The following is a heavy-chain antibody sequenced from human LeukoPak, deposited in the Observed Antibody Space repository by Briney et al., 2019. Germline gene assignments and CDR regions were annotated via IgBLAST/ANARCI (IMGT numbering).Heavy chain of an antibody. D-gene: IGHD1-7*01. V-gene: IGHV3-7*01. J-gene: IGHJ3*02. CDR1: GFTFSSYW. CDR2: IKQEGSEK. CDR3: ARKNWNYIGDAFDI. Sequence: GGSLRLSCAASGFTFSSYWMSWVRQAPGKGLEWVANIKQEGSEKYYVDSVKGRFTISRDNAKNSLYLQMNSLRAEDTAVYYCARKNWNYIGDAFDIWGQGTMVTVSS.